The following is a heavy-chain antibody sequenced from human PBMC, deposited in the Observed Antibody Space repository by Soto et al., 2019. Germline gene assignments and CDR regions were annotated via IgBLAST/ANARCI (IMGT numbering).Heavy chain of an antibody. Sequence: GGSLRLSCAASGFTFSRYWMSWVRQAPGKGLEWVANIKQDGSEKDYVDSVKGRFTISRDNAKNSLYLQMNSLRAEDTAVYYCARPISGSVDYWGQGTLVTVSS. CDR1: GFTFSRYW. V-gene: IGHV3-7*01. J-gene: IGHJ4*02. CDR3: ARPISGSVDY. CDR2: IKQDGSEK. D-gene: IGHD1-26*01.